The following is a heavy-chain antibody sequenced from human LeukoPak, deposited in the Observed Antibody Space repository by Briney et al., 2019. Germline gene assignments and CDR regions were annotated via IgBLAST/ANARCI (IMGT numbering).Heavy chain of an antibody. CDR3: ARVWSVVVTAAYNWFDP. CDR1: GYSFTTYW. Sequence: GESLKISWKGSGYSFTTYWIGWVRQMPGKGLEWMGIIYPGDSDTRYSPSFQGQVTISADKSISTAYLQWSSLKASDCARYWCARVWSVVVTAAYNWFDPWGEGTLVTVSS. CDR2: IYPGDSDT. J-gene: IGHJ5*02. V-gene: IGHV5-51*01. D-gene: IGHD2-15*01.